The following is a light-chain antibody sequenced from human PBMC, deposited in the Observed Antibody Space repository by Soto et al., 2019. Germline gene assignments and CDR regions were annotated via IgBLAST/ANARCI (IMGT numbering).Light chain of an antibody. CDR3: QQYNNWPRT. CDR1: QSVRSN. CDR2: GAS. V-gene: IGKV3-15*01. Sequence: EIVMTQSPATLSVSPGERATLSCRASQSVRSNLAWYQQKPGQAPRLLIYGASNRATGIPARFSGRGSGTDFTLTISSLQSEDFAVYYRQQYNNWPRTFGQGTKVEIK. J-gene: IGKJ1*01.